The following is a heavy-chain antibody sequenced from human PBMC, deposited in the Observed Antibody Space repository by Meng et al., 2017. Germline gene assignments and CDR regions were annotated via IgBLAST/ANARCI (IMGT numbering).Heavy chain of an antibody. CDR3: LKYNSGWA. D-gene: IGHD6-19*01. V-gene: IGHV3-15*01. CDR1: GFTFTNGW. Sequence: GESLKIFCAVSGFTFTNGWVHWVRQAPGKGLEWVGRIWSKTDGATADYAAPAQGRFTISTDDSENTLYLQMSSLKIEDTAVYYCLKYNSGWAWGQGTRVT. J-gene: IGHJ5*02. CDR2: IWSKTDGATA.